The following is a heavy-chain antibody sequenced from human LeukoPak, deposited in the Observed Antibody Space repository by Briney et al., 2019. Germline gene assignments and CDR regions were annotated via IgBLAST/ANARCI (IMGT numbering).Heavy chain of an antibody. V-gene: IGHV5-51*01. CDR2: IYPGDSDT. CDR1: GYSFTSYW. CDR3: ARVSYYYDSSGYRRGFDY. J-gene: IGHJ4*02. D-gene: IGHD3-22*01. Sequence: GESLKISCKGSGYSFTSYWIGWVRQMPGKGLEWMGIIYPGDSDTRYSPSFQGQVTISADKSISTAYLQWSSLKASDTAMYYCARVSYYYDSSGYRRGFDYWGQGTLVTVSS.